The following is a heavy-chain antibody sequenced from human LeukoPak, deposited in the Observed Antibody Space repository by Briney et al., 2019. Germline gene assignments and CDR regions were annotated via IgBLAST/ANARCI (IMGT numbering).Heavy chain of an antibody. D-gene: IGHD3/OR15-3a*01. V-gene: IGHV1-8*01. CDR3: ASGHRTLGRPYYYYGMGV. CDR1: GYTFTSYD. Sequence: ASVTVSCKASGYTFTSYDINWVRQATGQGLEWMGWMNPNSGNTGYAQKFQGRVTMTRNTSISTAYMELSSLRSEDTAVYYCASGHRTLGRPYYYYGMGVWGQGTTVTVSS. J-gene: IGHJ6*02. CDR2: MNPNSGNT.